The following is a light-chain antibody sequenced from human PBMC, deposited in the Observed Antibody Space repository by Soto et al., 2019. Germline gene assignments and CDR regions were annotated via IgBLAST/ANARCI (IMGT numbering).Light chain of an antibody. V-gene: IGKV1-9*01. CDR2: AAS. CDR1: QDIGRY. J-gene: IGKJ5*01. Sequence: DIQLTQSPSFVSASVGERVTITCRASQDIGRYLAWYQQKPGEAPKLLISAASTLQSGVPSRFSGSGSGTEFTFTFSYLLPEDCATYYCQQLYSYSSFGQGTRLESK. CDR3: QQLYSYSS.